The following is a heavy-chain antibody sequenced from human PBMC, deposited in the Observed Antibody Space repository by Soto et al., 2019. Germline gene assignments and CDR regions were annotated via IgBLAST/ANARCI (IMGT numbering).Heavy chain of an antibody. CDR2: INDDGIST. Sequence: GGSLRLSCAASGFTFSMYRMHWVRQVPGKGPEWVSRINDDGISTNYADSVKGRFTISRDHAKNTLYLQMNALRVEDTAVYYCTRGPRSTSTGTGAFWGQGTLVTVSS. CDR1: GFTFSMYR. V-gene: IGHV3-74*01. D-gene: IGHD1-1*01. CDR3: TRGPRSTSTGTGAF. J-gene: IGHJ4*02.